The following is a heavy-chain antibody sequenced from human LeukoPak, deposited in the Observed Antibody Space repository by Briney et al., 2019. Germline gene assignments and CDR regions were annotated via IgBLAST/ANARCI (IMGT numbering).Heavy chain of an antibody. V-gene: IGHV4-34*01. CDR3: ARGLTVANYYYMDV. CDR2: INHSGST. J-gene: IGHJ6*03. Sequence: PSETLSLTCAVYGGSFSGYYWSWIRQPPGKGLEWIGEINHSGSTNYNPSLKSRVTISLDTSKNQFSLKLSSVTAADTAVYYCARGLTVANYYYMDVWGKGTPVTVSS. CDR1: GGSFSGYY. D-gene: IGHD4-17*01.